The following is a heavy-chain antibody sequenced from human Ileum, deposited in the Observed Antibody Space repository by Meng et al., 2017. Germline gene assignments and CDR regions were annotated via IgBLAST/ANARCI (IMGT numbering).Heavy chain of an antibody. CDR3: AKVYVYYYGMDV. J-gene: IGHJ6*02. V-gene: IGHV3-74*01. CDR1: GFTFSSHF. CDR2: IIDDGSIT. D-gene: IGHD5/OR15-5a*01. Sequence: GESLKISCVVSGFTFSSHFMYWVRQVPGKGLVWVARIIDDGSITSYADSVKGRFTISRDNAKNTLYLQMNSLRAEDTAVYYCAKVYVYYYGMDVWGQGTTVTVSS.